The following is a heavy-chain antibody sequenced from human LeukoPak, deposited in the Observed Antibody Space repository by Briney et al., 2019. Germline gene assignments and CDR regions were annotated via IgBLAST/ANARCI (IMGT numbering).Heavy chain of an antibody. CDR1: GFTFDDYG. J-gene: IGHJ6*03. CDR3: ARDRPDYDFWSGRRTNYYYYYYMDV. CDR2: INWNGGST. D-gene: IGHD3-3*01. V-gene: IGHV3-20*04. Sequence: PGGSLRLSCAASGFTFDDYGMSWVRQAPGKGLEWVSGINWNGGSTGYADSVKGRFTISRDNAKNTLYLQMSSLRAEDTAVYYCARDRPDYDFWSGRRTNYYYYYYMDVWGKGTTVTVSS.